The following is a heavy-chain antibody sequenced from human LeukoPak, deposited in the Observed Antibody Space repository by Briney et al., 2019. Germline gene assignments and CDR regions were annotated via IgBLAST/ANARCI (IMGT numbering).Heavy chain of an antibody. J-gene: IGHJ5*02. Sequence: GGSLRLSCAASGFTFSSYWMSWVRQAPGKGLEWVANIKQDGSEKYYVDSVKGRFTISRDNAKNSLYLQMDSLRDEDTAVYYCARGCSSTSCSGWFDPWGRDPWSPSPQ. CDR2: IKQDGSEK. CDR1: GFTFSSYW. D-gene: IGHD2-2*01. CDR3: ARGCSSTSCSGWFDP. V-gene: IGHV3-7*01.